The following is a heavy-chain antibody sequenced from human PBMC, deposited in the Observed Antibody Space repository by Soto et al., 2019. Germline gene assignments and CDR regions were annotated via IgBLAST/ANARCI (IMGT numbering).Heavy chain of an antibody. V-gene: IGHV4-30-4*01. D-gene: IGHD2-15*01. J-gene: IGHJ1*01. CDR2: IYYSGST. CDR3: ARRPQDCSGGRCYLYFHH. Sequence: QVQLQESGPGLVKPSQTLSLTCTVSGGSISSGDYYWSWIRQPPGKGLEWIGYIYYSGSTYYNRSLQSRVTISVDTSKNQFSLKLSSVTAADTAVYYCARRPQDCSGGRCYLYFHHWGQGTLVTVSS. CDR1: GGSISSGDYY.